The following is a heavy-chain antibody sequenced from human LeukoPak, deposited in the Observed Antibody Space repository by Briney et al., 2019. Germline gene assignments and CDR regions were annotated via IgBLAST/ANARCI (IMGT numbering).Heavy chain of an antibody. J-gene: IGHJ4*02. CDR1: VCTFSSYA. D-gene: IGHD6-19*01. CDR2: IIPIFGTA. CDR3: ASDKIIAVAGTFDY. V-gene: IGHV1-69*13. Sequence: SVKVSCKASVCTFSSYAISWVRQAPGQGLEWMGGIIPIFGTANYAQKFQGRVTITADESTSTAYMELSSLRSEDTAVYYCASDKIIAVAGTFDYWGQGTLVTVSS.